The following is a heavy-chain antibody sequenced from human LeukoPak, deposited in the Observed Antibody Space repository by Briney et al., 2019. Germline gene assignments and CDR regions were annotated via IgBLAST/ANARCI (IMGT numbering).Heavy chain of an antibody. V-gene: IGHV4-30-2*01. CDR1: GGSISSGGYS. Sequence: SETLSLTCAVSGGSISSGGYSWSWIRQPPGKGLEWTGYIYHSGSTYYNPSLKSRVTISVDRSKNQFSLKLSSVTAADTAVYYCARLGYCSSTSCSNNWFDPWGQGTLVTVSS. D-gene: IGHD2-2*01. CDR3: ARLGYCSSTSCSNNWFDP. J-gene: IGHJ5*02. CDR2: IYHSGST.